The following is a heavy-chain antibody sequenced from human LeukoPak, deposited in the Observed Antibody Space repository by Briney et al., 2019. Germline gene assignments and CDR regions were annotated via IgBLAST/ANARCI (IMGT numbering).Heavy chain of an antibody. CDR1: GGSISSYY. V-gene: IGHV4-59*08. D-gene: IGHD6-19*01. CDR3: ARQGWHGYSSGWCQYYFDY. CDR2: IYYSGST. J-gene: IGHJ4*02. Sequence: SETLSLTCTVSGGSISSYYWSWIRQPPGKGLEWIGYIYYSGSTNYNPSLKSRVTISVDTSKNQFSLKLSSVTAADTAVYYCARQGWHGYSSGWCQYYFDYWGQGTLVTVS.